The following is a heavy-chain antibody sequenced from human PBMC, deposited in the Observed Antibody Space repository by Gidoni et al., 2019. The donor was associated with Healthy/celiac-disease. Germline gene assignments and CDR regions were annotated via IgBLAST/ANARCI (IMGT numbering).Heavy chain of an antibody. Sequence: QVQLVASGGGVVQPGRSLRLSCAASGFTFSSYAMHWVRQAPGKGLEWVAVISYDGSNKYYADSVKGRFTISRDNSKNTLYLQMNSLRAEDTAVYYCAKHGALDAFDIWGQGTMVTVSS. CDR2: ISYDGSNK. V-gene: IGHV3-30-3*02. CDR1: GFTFSSYA. CDR3: AKHGALDAFDI. J-gene: IGHJ3*02. D-gene: IGHD4-17*01.